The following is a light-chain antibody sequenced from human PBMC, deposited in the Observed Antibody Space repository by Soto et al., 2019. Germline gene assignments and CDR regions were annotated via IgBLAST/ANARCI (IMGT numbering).Light chain of an antibody. V-gene: IGKV1-17*01. Sequence: QMTQSPSSLSASVGDRITITCRASRDIGSDLSWYQQKPGKAPTLLIYGASSLESGVPSRFSGSGSGTEFTLTISSLQPDDFATYYCQQYNSYSGTFGQGTKVDIK. CDR1: RDIGSD. J-gene: IGKJ1*01. CDR3: QQYNSYSGT. CDR2: GAS.